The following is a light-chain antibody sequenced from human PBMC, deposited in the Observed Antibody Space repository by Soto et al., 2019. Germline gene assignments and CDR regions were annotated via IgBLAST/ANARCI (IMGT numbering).Light chain of an antibody. Sequence: ENVLTQSPGTLSLSPGERATLSCRASQSVSSSSLAWYQQKRGQAPRLLIHDASSRATGIPDKFSGSGSGTDFTLTISRLEAEDFAVYYCQQYGGSPRTFGQGSKVDIK. CDR2: DAS. CDR3: QQYGGSPRT. CDR1: QSVSSSS. V-gene: IGKV3-20*01. J-gene: IGKJ1*01.